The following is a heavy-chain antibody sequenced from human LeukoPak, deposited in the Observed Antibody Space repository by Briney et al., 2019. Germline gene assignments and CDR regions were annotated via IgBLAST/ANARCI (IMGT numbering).Heavy chain of an antibody. Sequence: GGSLRLSCAASGFTFSSYSMNWVRQAPGKGLEWVSSISSSSSYIYYADSVKGRFTISRDNAKNSLYLQMNSLRAEDTAVYYCARAEYTYYYYYYMDVWGKGTTVTVSS. V-gene: IGHV3-21*01. D-gene: IGHD2/OR15-2a*01. J-gene: IGHJ6*03. CDR3: ARAEYTYYYYYYMDV. CDR1: GFTFSSYS. CDR2: ISSSSSYI.